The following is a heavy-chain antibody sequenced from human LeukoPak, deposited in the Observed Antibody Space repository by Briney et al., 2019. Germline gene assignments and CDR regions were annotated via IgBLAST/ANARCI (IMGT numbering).Heavy chain of an antibody. D-gene: IGHD1-26*01. CDR1: GFTFGKYW. J-gene: IGHJ3*02. Sequence: GGSLRLSCVASGFTFGKYWMSWVRQAPGKGLEWVANIKLDGSEKNYVDSVKGRFTISRDNTKNSLYLQMNSLRAEDTAVYYCARAGAATSTQGAFDIWGQGTMVTVSS. V-gene: IGHV3-7*01. CDR2: IKLDGSEK. CDR3: ARAGAATSTQGAFDI.